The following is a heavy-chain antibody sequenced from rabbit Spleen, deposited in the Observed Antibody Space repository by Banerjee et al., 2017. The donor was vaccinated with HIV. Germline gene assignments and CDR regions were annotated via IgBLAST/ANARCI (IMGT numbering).Heavy chain of an antibody. CDR3: VREVAAKFSL. D-gene: IGHD4-1*01. Sequence: QEQLVESGGGLVQPGGSLKLSCKASGFDFSSYGVSWVRQAPGKGLEWIGYIDPVFGITYYANWVNGRFTISNHNAQNTLFLQLNSLTAADTATYFCVREVAAKFSLWGPGTLVTVS. V-gene: IGHV1S47*01. J-gene: IGHJ4*01. CDR2: IDPVFGIT. CDR1: GFDFSSYG.